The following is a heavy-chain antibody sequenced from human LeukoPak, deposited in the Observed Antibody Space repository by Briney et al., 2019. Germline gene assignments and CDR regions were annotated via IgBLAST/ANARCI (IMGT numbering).Heavy chain of an antibody. D-gene: IGHD6-13*01. CDR1: GFTFSSYA. Sequence: PGGSLRLSCAASGFTFSSYAMSWVRQAPGNGLEWVSAISGSGGSTYYADSVKGRFTISSDNSKNTLYLQMNSLRAEDTAVYDCAKSQRQQLPPEFDFWGQGTLVTVSS. CDR2: ISGSGGST. J-gene: IGHJ4*02. V-gene: IGHV3-23*01. CDR3: AKSQRQQLPPEFDF.